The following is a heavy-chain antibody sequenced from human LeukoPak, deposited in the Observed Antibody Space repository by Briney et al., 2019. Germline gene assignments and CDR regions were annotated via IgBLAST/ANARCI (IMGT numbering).Heavy chain of an antibody. J-gene: IGHJ4*02. D-gene: IGHD7-27*01. CDR2: ISGSGGST. Sequence: GGSLRLSCAASGFTFSSYSMNWVRQAPGKGLEWVSAISGSGGSTYYADSVKGRFTISRDNSKNTLYLQMNSLRAEDTAVYYCAAGEGAIDYWGQGTLVTVSS. CDR1: GFTFSSYS. V-gene: IGHV3-23*01. CDR3: AAGEGAIDY.